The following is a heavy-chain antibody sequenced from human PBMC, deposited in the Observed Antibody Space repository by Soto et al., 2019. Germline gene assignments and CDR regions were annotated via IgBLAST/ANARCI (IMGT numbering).Heavy chain of an antibody. Sequence: GGSLRLSCAASGFIFSSYAMNWVRQTPGKGLEWVSGISGSGVSTYYADSVKGRFSISRDNSKNTLYLQMNSLRDEDTAIYYCVKVRGGFYTYYFDYWGPGTLVTVSS. CDR2: ISGSGVST. D-gene: IGHD3-10*01. V-gene: IGHV3-23*01. CDR1: GFIFSSYA. CDR3: VKVRGGFYTYYFDY. J-gene: IGHJ4*02.